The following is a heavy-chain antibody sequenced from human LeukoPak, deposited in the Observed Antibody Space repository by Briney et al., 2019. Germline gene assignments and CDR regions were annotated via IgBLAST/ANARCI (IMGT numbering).Heavy chain of an antibody. V-gene: IGHV4-39*02. CDR1: GGSISRSTYY. J-gene: IGHJ6*02. CDR3: ARGRSNYYGMDV. D-gene: IGHD1-26*01. Sequence: SETLSLTCTVSGGSISRSTYYWAWIRQPPGKGLEWIGSVYYGRSPYFNPSLESRATISVDTSKNHFSLKMSSVTAADTAVYYCARGRSNYYGMDVWGQGTTVTVSS. CDR2: VYYGRSP.